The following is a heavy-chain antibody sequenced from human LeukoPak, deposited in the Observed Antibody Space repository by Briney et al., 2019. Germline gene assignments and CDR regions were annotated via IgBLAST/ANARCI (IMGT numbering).Heavy chain of an antibody. J-gene: IGHJ6*04. CDR3: AELGITMIGGV. V-gene: IGHV3-9*01. Sequence: GGSLRLSCAAPGFTFSRYNMNWVRQAPGKGLEWVSGISWNSGSIGYADSVKGRFTISRDNAKNSLYLQMNSLRAEDTAVYYCAELGITMIGGVWGKGTTVTISS. CDR2: ISWNSGSI. CDR1: GFTFSRYN. D-gene: IGHD3-10*02.